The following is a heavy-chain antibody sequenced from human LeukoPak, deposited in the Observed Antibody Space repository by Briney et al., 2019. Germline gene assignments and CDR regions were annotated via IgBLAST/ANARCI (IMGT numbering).Heavy chain of an antibody. CDR2: IYYSGST. V-gene: IGHV4-39*01. CDR1: GGSISSSSYY. J-gene: IGHJ4*02. D-gene: IGHD6-19*01. CDR3: ARRGGDSSGWYTYYFDY. Sequence: PSETLSLTCTVSGGSISSSSYYWGWIRQPPGKGLERIGSIYYSGSTYYNPSLKSRVTISVDTSKNQFSLKLSSVTAADTAVYYCARRGGDSSGWYTYYFDYWGQGTLVTVSS.